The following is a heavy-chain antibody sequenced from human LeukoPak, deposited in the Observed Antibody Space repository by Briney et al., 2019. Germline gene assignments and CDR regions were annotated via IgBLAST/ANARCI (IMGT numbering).Heavy chain of an antibody. CDR2: IIPILGIA. Sequence: ASVKVSCKASGGTFSSYAISWVRQAPGQGLEWMGRIIPILGIANYAQKFQGRVTITADKSTSTAYMELSSLRSEDTAVYYCASPRYCGGDRYFFDYWGQGTLVTVSS. V-gene: IGHV1-69*04. CDR1: GGTFSSYA. CDR3: ASPRYCGGDRYFFDY. J-gene: IGHJ4*02. D-gene: IGHD2-21*01.